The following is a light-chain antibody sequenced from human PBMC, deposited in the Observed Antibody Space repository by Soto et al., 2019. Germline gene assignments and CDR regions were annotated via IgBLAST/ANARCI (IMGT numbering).Light chain of an antibody. V-gene: IGLV2-14*01. J-gene: IGLJ3*02. Sequence: QSALTQPASVSGSPGQSISISCTGSSSDVGVHNFVSWYQHHPGKAPKVLIYGVTNRPSGVSNRFSGSKSGNTASLTISGLQAEDAAECYCCSYTPACAWVFGGGTKLTVL. CDR1: SSDVGVHNF. CDR3: CSYTPACAWV. CDR2: GVT.